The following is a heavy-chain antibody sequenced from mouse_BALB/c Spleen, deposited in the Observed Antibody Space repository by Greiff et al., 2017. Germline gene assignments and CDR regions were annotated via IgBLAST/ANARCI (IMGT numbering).Heavy chain of an antibody. D-gene: IGHD2-3*01. CDR2: IWGDGST. V-gene: IGHV2-6-7*01. CDR3: ARDRGQNYDGYLGGAMDY. Sequence: VKLVESGPGLVAPSQSLSITCTVSGFSLTGYGVNWVRQPPGKGLEWLGMIWGDGSTDYNSALKSRLSISKDNSKSQVFLKMNSLQTDDTARYYCARDRGQNYDGYLGGAMDYWGQGTSVTVSS. J-gene: IGHJ4*01. CDR1: GFSLTGYG.